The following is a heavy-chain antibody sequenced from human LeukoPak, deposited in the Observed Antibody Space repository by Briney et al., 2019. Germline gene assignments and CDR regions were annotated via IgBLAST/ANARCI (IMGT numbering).Heavy chain of an antibody. Sequence: ASVKVSCKASGGTFSSYAISWVRQAPGQGLEWMGWISAYNGNTNYAQKLQGRVTMTTDTSTSTAYMELRSLRSDDTAVYYCARRDSSGWYWGAFDIWGQGTMVTVSS. J-gene: IGHJ3*02. CDR3: ARRDSSGWYWGAFDI. D-gene: IGHD6-19*01. V-gene: IGHV1-18*01. CDR2: ISAYNGNT. CDR1: GGTFSSYA.